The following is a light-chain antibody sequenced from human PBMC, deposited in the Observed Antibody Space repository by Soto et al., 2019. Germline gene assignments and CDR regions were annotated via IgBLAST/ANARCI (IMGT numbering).Light chain of an antibody. CDR3: QQYYTYPLT. J-gene: IGKJ1*01. Sequence: DIQMTQSPSTLSASVGDRVTITCRASQSISNWLAWYQQKPGKAPKVLIYKASSLKSGVPSRFSGSASGTEFTLSISSLQPDDSATYYCQQYYTYPLTFGPGTKVEIK. CDR2: KAS. V-gene: IGKV1-5*03. CDR1: QSISNW.